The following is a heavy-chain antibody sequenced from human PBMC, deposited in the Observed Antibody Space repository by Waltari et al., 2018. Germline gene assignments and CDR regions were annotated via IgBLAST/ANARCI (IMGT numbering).Heavy chain of an antibody. V-gene: IGHV4-39*01. CDR3: ARHPAMTIMLWYFDL. CDR1: AGSITSSSYY. Sequence: QLQLQESGPGLVKPSDSLSLTCTVSAGSITSSSYYWGWIRQPPGKGLEWIGSIYYSGGTYYNPSLKSRVTISVDTSKNQFSLKLSSVTAADTAVYYCARHPAMTIMLWYFDLWGRGTLVTVSS. CDR2: IYYSGGT. D-gene: IGHD2-8*01. J-gene: IGHJ2*01.